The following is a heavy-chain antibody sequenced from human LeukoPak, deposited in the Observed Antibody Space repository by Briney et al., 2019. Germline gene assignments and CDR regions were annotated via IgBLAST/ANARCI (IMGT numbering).Heavy chain of an antibody. D-gene: IGHD3-22*01. J-gene: IGHJ5*01. CDR2: ISSSGDST. V-gene: IGHV3-23*01. CDR1: GFTFSSYA. Sequence: GGSLRLSCAASGFTFSSYAMSWVRQAPGKGLEWVSSISSSGDSTFYADSVKDRFTISRDNSKNTLYLQMRRLRADDTAVYYCAKDRPNYHESNGHYYRRNGDSWGQGTLVTVSS. CDR3: AKDRPNYHESNGHYYRRNGDS.